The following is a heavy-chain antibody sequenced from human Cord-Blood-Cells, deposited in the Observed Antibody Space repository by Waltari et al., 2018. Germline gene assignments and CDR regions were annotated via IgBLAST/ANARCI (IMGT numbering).Heavy chain of an antibody. V-gene: IGHV3-48*03. D-gene: IGHD6-6*01. CDR3: ATVIAARMEFDP. Sequence: EVQLVESGGGLVQPGGSLRLSCAASGFTFSSYEINWVRQAPRKGLEWVSYISSSGSTIYYADSVKGRFTISRDNAKNSLYLQMNSLRAEDTAVYYCATVIAARMEFDPWGQGTLVTVSS. J-gene: IGHJ5*02. CDR1: GFTFSSYE. CDR2: ISSSGSTI.